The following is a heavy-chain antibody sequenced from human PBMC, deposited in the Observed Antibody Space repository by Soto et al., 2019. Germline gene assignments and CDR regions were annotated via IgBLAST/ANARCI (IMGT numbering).Heavy chain of an antibody. J-gene: IGHJ4*02. CDR3: ARHPRQGRLDDFDF. Sequence: SETLSLTCTVSGDSISGSDHYWGWIRQPPGKGLEWIGSVDYSGTTYYSPSLRSRVTISVDPSKTQFSLKLNSVTAADTAVYYCARHPRQGRLDDFDFRGQGTLVTVSS. CDR2: VDYSGTT. CDR1: GDSISGSDHY. V-gene: IGHV4-39*01.